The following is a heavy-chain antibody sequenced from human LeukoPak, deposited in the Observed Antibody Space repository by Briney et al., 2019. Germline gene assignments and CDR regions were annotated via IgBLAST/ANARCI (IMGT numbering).Heavy chain of an antibody. D-gene: IGHD6-19*01. CDR1: GLTFDDYG. CDR3: ARIAMAGIGDGFDI. J-gene: IGHJ3*02. CDR2: VNWNGGTT. Sequence: PGGSLRLSCVASGLTFDDYGMSWVRQAPGKGLEWVSGVNWNGGTTTYADSVKGRFTISRDNARNSLYLQMNSLRAEDTALYYCARIAMAGIGDGFDIWGQGTMVTVSS. V-gene: IGHV3-20*04.